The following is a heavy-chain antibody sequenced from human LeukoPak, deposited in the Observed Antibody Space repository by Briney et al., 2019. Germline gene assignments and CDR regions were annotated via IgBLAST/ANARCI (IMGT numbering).Heavy chain of an antibody. D-gene: IGHD5-24*01. J-gene: IGHJ4*02. Sequence: SETLSLTCAVYGGSFSVYYWSWIRQPPGKGLEWIGEINHSGSTNYNPSLKSRVTISVDTSKNPFSLKLSSVTAADTAVYYCARGKRYGSKVSEDYWGQGTLVSVSS. CDR2: INHSGST. V-gene: IGHV4-34*01. CDR3: ARGKRYGSKVSEDY. CDR1: GGSFSVYY.